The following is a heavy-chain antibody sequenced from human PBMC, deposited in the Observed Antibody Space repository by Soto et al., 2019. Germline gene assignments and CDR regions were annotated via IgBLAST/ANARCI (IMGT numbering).Heavy chain of an antibody. J-gene: IGHJ4*02. V-gene: IGHV1-3*01. Sequence: ASVKVSCKASGYTFTSHAMHWVRQAPGQRLEWMGWINAGNGNTKYSQKFQGRVTITRDTSASTAYMELSSLRSEDTAVYYCARAPGGPGIAEYWGQGTLVTVSS. CDR2: INAGNGNT. CDR1: GYTFTSHA. CDR3: ARAPGGPGIAEY. D-gene: IGHD6-13*01.